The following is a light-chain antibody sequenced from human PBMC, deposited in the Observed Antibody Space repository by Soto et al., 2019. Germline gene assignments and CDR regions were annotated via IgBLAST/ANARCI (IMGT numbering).Light chain of an antibody. CDR1: QGISNY. V-gene: IGKV1-27*01. Sequence: EIQVPRSPRSLYKTLGDKVTITCGASQGISNYLAWYQQKPGKVPKLLIYAASTLQSGVPSRFSGSGSGTDFTLTISSLQPEDVATYYCQKYTSAPWTFGQGTKVYIK. J-gene: IGKJ1*01. CDR3: QKYTSAPWT. CDR2: AAS.